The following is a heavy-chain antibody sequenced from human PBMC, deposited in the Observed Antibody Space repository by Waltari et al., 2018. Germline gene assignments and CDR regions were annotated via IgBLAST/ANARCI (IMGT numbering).Heavy chain of an antibody. CDR2: MNPNSGNT. CDR3: ATNDYSNYDDAFDI. J-gene: IGHJ3*02. CDR1: AYTFTRSD. V-gene: IGHV1-8*03. D-gene: IGHD4-4*01. Sequence: QVQLVRSGAEVHKPRASAKVASNAPAYTFTRSDINCDRHATGHGIGWMGWMNPNSGNTGYAQKFQGRVTITRNTSISTAYMELSSLRSEDTAVYYCATNDYSNYDDAFDIWGQGTMVTVSS.